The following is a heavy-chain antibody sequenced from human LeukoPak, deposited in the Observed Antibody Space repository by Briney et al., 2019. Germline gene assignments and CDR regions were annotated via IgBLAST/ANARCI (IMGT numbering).Heavy chain of an antibody. V-gene: IGHV1-2*02. CDR3: ARGLPRNDIVVVVAATVFDY. J-gene: IGHJ4*02. D-gene: IGHD2-15*01. CDR1: GYTFTGYY. CDR2: INPNSGGT. Sequence: GASVKVSCKASGYTFTGYYMHWVRQAPGQGLEWMGWINPNSGGTNYAQKFQGRVTMTGDTSISTAYMELSRLRSDDTAVYYCARGLPRNDIVVVVAATVFDYWGQGTLVTVSS.